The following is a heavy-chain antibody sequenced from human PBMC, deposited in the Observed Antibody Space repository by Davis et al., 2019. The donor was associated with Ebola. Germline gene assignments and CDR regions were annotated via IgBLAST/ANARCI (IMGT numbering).Heavy chain of an antibody. CDR2: INHSGTT. V-gene: IGHV4-34*01. D-gene: IGHD5-18*01. Sequence: MPSETLSLTCAVYGGSFSGYYWSWIRQPPGKGLEWIGEINHSGTTHYNPSLKSRVTISVDTSKKQFSLKLRSATAADTAVYYCARRGYSYGLYYFDYWGRGTLVTVSS. CDR3: ARRGYSYGLYYFDY. J-gene: IGHJ4*02. CDR1: GGSFSGYY.